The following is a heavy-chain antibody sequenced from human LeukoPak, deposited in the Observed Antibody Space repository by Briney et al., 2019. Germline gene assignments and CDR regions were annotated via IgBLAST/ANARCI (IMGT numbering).Heavy chain of an antibody. CDR2: MNPNSGNT. CDR1: QYSFTGYY. Sequence: GASVKVSCKASQYSFTGYYMHWVRQAPGQGLEWMGWMNPNSGNTGYAQKFQGRVTMTRNTSISTAYMELSSLRSEDTAVYYCARGSYFNYWGQGTLVTVSS. CDR3: ARGSYFNY. V-gene: IGHV1-8*02. J-gene: IGHJ4*02.